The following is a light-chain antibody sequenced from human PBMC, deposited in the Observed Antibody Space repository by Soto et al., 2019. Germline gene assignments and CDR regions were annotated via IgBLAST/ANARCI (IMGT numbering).Light chain of an antibody. CDR2: AAS. J-gene: IGKJ5*01. CDR3: QQSYSTPST. V-gene: IGKV1-39*01. CDR1: QSISSY. Sequence: DLQMTQSPSSVSASVGDSVSIXXRASQSISSYLNWYQQKPGKAPKIXIYAASSLQSGVPSRFSGSGSGTDFTLTISSLQPEDFATYYCQQSYSTPSTFGQGTRLEIK.